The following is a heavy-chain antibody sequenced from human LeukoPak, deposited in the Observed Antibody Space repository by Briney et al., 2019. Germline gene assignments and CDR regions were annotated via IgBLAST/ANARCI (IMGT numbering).Heavy chain of an antibody. CDR2: IYSGGST. CDR1: GFTVSTYY. D-gene: IGHD2-2*01. CDR3: ARGLGYCTSTTCLLPFDY. J-gene: IGHJ4*02. Sequence: GGSLRLSCAASGFTVSTYYMTWVRQAPGKGLECVSVIYSGGSTYYADSVKGRFAVSRDNSKNTLYLQMNSLRAEDTAMYYCARGLGYCTSTTCLLPFDYWGQGTLVTVSS. V-gene: IGHV3-53*01.